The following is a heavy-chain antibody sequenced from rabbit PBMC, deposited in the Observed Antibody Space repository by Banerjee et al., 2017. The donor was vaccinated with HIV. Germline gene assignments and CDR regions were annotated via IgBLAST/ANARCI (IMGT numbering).Heavy chain of an antibody. Sequence: QEQLEESGGDLVKPEGSLTLTCTASGFSFNNRYVMCWVRQAPGKGLEWIACIDAGYRGSTYYASWAKGRFTISKTSSTTVTLQMTSLTAADTATYFCARDGSGWGANFNLWGPGTLVTVS. V-gene: IGHV1S45*01. CDR1: GFSFNNRYV. CDR3: ARDGSGWGANFNL. D-gene: IGHD4-1*01. CDR2: IDAGYRGST. J-gene: IGHJ4*01.